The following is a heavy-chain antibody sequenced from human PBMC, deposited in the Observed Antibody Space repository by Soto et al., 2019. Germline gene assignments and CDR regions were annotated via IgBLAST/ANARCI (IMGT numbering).Heavy chain of an antibody. J-gene: IGHJ5*02. V-gene: IGHV3-33*01. D-gene: IGHD1-1*01. CDR2: IWYDESNK. CDR3: ARDGELERRMAGWFDP. CDR1: GFTLSSSS. Sequence: PLRLSCAASGFTLSSSSIYRVPAAPRRGLEWVAVIWYDESNKYYADSVKGRFTISRDNSKNTLYLQMNSLRAEDTAVYYCARDGELERRMAGWFDPWGQGTLVTVSS.